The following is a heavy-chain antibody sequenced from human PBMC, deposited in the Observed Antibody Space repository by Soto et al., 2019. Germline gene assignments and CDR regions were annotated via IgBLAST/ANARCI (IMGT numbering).Heavy chain of an antibody. D-gene: IGHD3-22*01. J-gene: IGHJ4*02. CDR2: IYPGDSDT. CDR1: GYIFSNYW. V-gene: IGHV5-51*01. Sequence: ESLTISCKVSGYIFSNYWIGWVRQTPGKDLEWMGIIYPGDSDTTYSPSFQGQVTLSVDKSISTAYLQWTSLQASDTAIYYCARRDFYDSSGYPFDYWGQGTPVTVSS. CDR3: ARRDFYDSSGYPFDY.